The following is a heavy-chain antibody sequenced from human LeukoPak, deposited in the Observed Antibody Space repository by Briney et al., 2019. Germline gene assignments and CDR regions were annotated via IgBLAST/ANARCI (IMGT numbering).Heavy chain of an antibody. V-gene: IGHV4-59*01. J-gene: IGHJ3*02. D-gene: IGHD3-22*01. CDR2: IYYSGNT. CDR1: GGSFSGYY. Sequence: SETLSLTCAVYGGSFSGYYWSWIRQPPGKGLEWIGYIYYSGNTNYNPSLKSRVTISVDTSKNQFSLKLSSVTAADTAVYYCARGYYDSSGYSNTFDIWGQGTMVTVSS. CDR3: ARGYYDSSGYSNTFDI.